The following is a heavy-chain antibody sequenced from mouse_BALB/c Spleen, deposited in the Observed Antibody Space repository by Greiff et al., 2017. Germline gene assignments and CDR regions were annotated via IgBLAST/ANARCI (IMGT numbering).Heavy chain of an antibody. D-gene: IGHD3-2*01. J-gene: IGHJ3*01. Sequence: QVQLQQSGPELVKPGASVRISCKASGYTFTSYYIHWVKQRPGQGLEWIGWIYPGNVNTKYNEKFKGKATLTADKSSSTASMQLSSLTSEDSAVYVCARDSSGYVGGFAYWGQGTLVTVSA. V-gene: IGHV1S56*01. CDR2: IYPGNVNT. CDR1: GYTFTSYY. CDR3: ARDSSGYVGGFAY.